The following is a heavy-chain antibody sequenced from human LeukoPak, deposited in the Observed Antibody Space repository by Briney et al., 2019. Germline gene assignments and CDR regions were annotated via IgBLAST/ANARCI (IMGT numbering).Heavy chain of an antibody. V-gene: IGHV3-66*01. J-gene: IGHJ3*02. CDR3: AKDSLYDFWSGFYAFDI. CDR2: IYSGGST. CDR1: GFTVSSNY. D-gene: IGHD3-3*01. Sequence: QPGGSLRLSCAASGFTVSSNYMSWVRQAPGKGLEWVSVIYSGGSTYYADSVKGRFTISRDNSKNTLYLQMNSLRAEDTAVYYCAKDSLYDFWSGFYAFDIWGQGTMVTVSS.